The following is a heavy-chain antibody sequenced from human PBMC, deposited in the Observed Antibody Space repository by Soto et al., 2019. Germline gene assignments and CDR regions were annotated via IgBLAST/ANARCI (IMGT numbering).Heavy chain of an antibody. CDR3: ARKRQKGIIGYGMDV. Sequence: ASVKVSCKASGYTFTSYGISWVRQAPGQGLEWMGWISAYNGNTNYAQKLQGRVTMTTDTSTSTAYMELRSLRSDDTAVYYCARKRQKGIIGYGMDVWGQGTTVTVSS. CDR1: GYTFTSYG. CDR2: ISAYNGNT. V-gene: IGHV1-18*01. J-gene: IGHJ6*02. D-gene: IGHD3-16*01.